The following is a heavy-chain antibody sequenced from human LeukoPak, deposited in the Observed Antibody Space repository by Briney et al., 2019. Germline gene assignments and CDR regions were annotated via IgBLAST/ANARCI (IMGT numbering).Heavy chain of an antibody. J-gene: IGHJ5*02. CDR1: GGSISSYY. CDR3: ARALYYYDSSGHQRWFDP. Sequence: SEXLSLTCTISGGSISSYYWSWIRQPAGKGLEWIGRIYTSGSTNYNPSLTSRVTMSVDTSKNQFSLKLSSVTAADTAVYYCARALYYYDSSGHQRWFDPWGQGTLVTVSS. V-gene: IGHV4-4*07. D-gene: IGHD3-22*01. CDR2: IYTSGST.